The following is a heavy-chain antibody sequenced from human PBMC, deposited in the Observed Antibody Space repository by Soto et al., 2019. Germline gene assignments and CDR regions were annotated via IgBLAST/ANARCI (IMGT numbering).Heavy chain of an antibody. J-gene: IGHJ4*02. CDR3: ARGLPRREGYNRPNFDY. CDR2: ITHSGTT. Sequence: VQLHQWGAGLLKPSETLSLTCAVYGGSFSGYYWSCIRQPPGKGLEWIGEITHSGTTNYNPYLKSRVTMSVDTSKNQFSLKLGSVTAADTAVYYGARGLPRREGYNRPNFDYWGQVSLVTAAS. D-gene: IGHD1-1*01. V-gene: IGHV4-34*01. CDR1: GGSFSGYY.